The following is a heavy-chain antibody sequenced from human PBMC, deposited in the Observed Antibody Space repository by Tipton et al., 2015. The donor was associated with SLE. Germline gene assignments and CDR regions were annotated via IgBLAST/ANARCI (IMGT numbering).Heavy chain of an antibody. Sequence: VQLVQSGAEVKKPGESLKISCQSSGYTFTSHWIGWVRQLPGKGLEWMGIIYPSDSDTRYSPSFQDQVTISADKSISTAYLQWSSLKASDTAMYYCARRYGYDILTGGMDVWGQGTTVTVSS. CDR3: ARRYGYDILTGGMDV. CDR2: IYPSDSDT. D-gene: IGHD3-9*01. V-gene: IGHV5-51*03. J-gene: IGHJ6*02. CDR1: GYTFTSHW.